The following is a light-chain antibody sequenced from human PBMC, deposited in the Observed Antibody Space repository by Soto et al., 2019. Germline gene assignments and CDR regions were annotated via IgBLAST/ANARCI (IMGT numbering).Light chain of an antibody. CDR3: AAWDDSLTGPV. J-gene: IGLJ1*01. V-gene: IGLV1-44*01. CDR2: NSN. Sequence: QSVLSQPPSAFGTPGQTVIISCSGSRSDIGSNFVNWYQHLPGTAPKLLIYNSNQRPSGVPDRFSGSKSGTSASLAISGLQSEDEADYYCAAWDDSLTGPVFGTGTKLTVL. CDR1: RSDIGSNF.